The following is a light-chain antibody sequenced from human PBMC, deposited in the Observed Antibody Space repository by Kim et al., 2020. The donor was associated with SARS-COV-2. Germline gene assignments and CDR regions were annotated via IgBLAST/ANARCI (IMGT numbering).Light chain of an antibody. CDR1: SGHSSYV. V-gene: IGLV4-69*01. CDR2: LNSDGSH. J-gene: IGLJ2*01. Sequence: QPVLTQSPSASASLGASVKLTCTLSSGHSSYVIAWHQQQPGKGPRFLMKLNSDGSHMKGDGIPDRFSGSNSGAERYLTISGLQSEDEGAYYCQTWGSGIVVFGGGTQLTVL. CDR3: QTWGSGIVV.